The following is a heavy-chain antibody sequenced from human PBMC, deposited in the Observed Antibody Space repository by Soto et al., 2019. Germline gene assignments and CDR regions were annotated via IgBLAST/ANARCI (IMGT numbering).Heavy chain of an antibody. J-gene: IGHJ5*02. CDR3: AKDNQVAAAVKADP. Sequence: QVQLVESGGGVVQPGRSLRLSCAASGFTFSSYAMHWVRQAPGKGLEWVAVISYDGSNKYYADSVKGRFTISRDNSKNTLYLQMNRLRAEDTAVYYCAKDNQVAAAVKADPWGQGTLVTVSS. V-gene: IGHV3-30*04. D-gene: IGHD6-13*01. CDR1: GFTFSSYA. CDR2: ISYDGSNK.